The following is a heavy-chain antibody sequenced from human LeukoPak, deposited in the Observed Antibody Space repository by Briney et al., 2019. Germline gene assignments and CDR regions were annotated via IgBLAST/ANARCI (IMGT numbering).Heavy chain of an antibody. D-gene: IGHD3-10*01. CDR2: IGRSGDRTT. J-gene: IGHJ6*03. V-gene: IGHV3-48*04. CDR3: ARDATMVPLYYYYYMDV. Sequence: GGSLRLSCAASGFTFSIYSLNWVRQAPGKGLEWVAYIGRSGDRTTKYADSVKGRFTISRDNAKNSLYLQMNSLRAEDTAVYYCARDATMVPLYYYYYMDVWGKGTTVTVSS. CDR1: GFTFSIYS.